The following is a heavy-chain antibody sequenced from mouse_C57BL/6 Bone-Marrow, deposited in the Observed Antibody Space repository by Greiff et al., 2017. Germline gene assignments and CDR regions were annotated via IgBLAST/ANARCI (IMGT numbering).Heavy chain of an antibody. CDR2: IDPSDSYT. CDR1: GYTFTSYW. J-gene: IGHJ1*03. Sequence: QVQLQQPGAELVRPGTSVKLSCKASGYTFTSYWMHWVKQRPGQGLEWIGVIDPSDSYTNYNQKFKGKATLTVDTSSSTAYMQLSSLTSEDSAVYYCARVPYGKFYYWYFDVWGTGTTVTVSS. CDR3: ARVPYGKFYYWYFDV. V-gene: IGHV1-59*01. D-gene: IGHD2-1*01.